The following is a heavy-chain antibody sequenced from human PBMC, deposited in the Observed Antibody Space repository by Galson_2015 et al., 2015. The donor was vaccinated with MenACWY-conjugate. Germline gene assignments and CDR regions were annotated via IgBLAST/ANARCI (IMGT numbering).Heavy chain of an antibody. D-gene: IGHD3-9*01. CDR3: ARDWVYDVLTGYYMDA. J-gene: IGHJ6*03. CDR2: IWSDGSEK. Sequence: SLRLSCAASGFTFSRYAMHWVRQTPGKGLEWVAVIWSDGSEKYNPHSVKGRFTISRDNSKNTVYLQMNSLRGEDTAVYYCARDWVYDVLTGYYMDAWG. CDR1: GFTFSRYA. V-gene: IGHV3-33*08.